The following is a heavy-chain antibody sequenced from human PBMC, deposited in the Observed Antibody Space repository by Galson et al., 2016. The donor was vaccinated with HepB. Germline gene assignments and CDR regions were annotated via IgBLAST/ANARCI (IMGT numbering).Heavy chain of an antibody. J-gene: IGHJ5*02. CDR2: IRAGGGDT. Sequence: SLRLSCAVSELSIISSAMSWVRQAPGKGLEWVSSIRAGGGDTYYPDSVKGRFTTSRDMSKNTLYLQMGRRRAEDTAVYYGAKCSVYSTGWCNSLDPWGQGTLVIVSS. V-gene: IGHV3-23*01. CDR3: AKCSVYSTGWCNSLDP. D-gene: IGHD6-19*01. CDR1: ELSIISSA.